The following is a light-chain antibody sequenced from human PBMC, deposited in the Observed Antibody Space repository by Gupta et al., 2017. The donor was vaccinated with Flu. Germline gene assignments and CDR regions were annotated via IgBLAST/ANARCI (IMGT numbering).Light chain of an antibody. CDR3: QQTFSSTWT. V-gene: IGKV1-39*01. CDR1: QTINKY. J-gene: IGKJ1*01. CDR2: AAS. Sequence: IQLTQSPSSVSASVGDEITITCRASQTINKYLNLDQHKPGQPPRYLVTAASSIHGGVPSMVRGSGSGTVFTLTISNLQPEDYATYYCQQTFSSTWTFGQGTRVEVK.